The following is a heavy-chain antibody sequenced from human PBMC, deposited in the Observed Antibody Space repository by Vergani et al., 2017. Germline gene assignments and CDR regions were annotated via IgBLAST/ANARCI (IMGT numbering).Heavy chain of an antibody. CDR3: ARASRGRIAALDY. D-gene: IGHD6-6*01. Sequence: QLQLQESGPGLVKPSETLSLTCTVSGGSISSSSYYWGWIRQPPGKGLEWIGSIYHSGSTNYNPSLKSRVTISVDKSKNQFSLKLSSVTAADTAVYYCARASRGRIAALDYWGQGTLVTVSS. CDR1: GGSISSSSYY. V-gene: IGHV4-39*07. J-gene: IGHJ4*02. CDR2: IYHSGST.